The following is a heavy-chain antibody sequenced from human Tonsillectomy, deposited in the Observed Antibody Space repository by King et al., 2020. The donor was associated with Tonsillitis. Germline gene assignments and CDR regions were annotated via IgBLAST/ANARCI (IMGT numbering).Heavy chain of an antibody. CDR2: ISGSGGST. Sequence: VQLVESGGGLVQPGGSRRLSCAASGFTFSSYGMSWVRQAPGKGLEWVSDISGSGGSTHYADSVKGRFTISRDNFKNTLYLQMNSLRAEDTAVYYCAKDSFGGNNWFDSWGQGTLVTVSS. V-gene: IGHV3-23*04. D-gene: IGHD3-10*01. J-gene: IGHJ5*01. CDR1: GFTFSSYG. CDR3: AKDSFGGNNWFDS.